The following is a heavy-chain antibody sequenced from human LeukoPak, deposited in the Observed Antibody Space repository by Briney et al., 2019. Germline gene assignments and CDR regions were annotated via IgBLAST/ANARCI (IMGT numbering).Heavy chain of an antibody. D-gene: IGHD5-18*01. J-gene: IGHJ4*02. CDR2: ISSSGNTI. V-gene: IGHV3-48*03. CDR3: ARGGYTFGYDDY. CDR1: GFTFSSYE. Sequence: GGSLRLSCAASGFTFSSYEMNWVRQAPGKGLQWVSYISSSGNTIYYANSVKGRFTISRDNAKNSLYLQMNSLRAEDTAVYYCARGGYTFGYDDYWGQGTLVTVSS.